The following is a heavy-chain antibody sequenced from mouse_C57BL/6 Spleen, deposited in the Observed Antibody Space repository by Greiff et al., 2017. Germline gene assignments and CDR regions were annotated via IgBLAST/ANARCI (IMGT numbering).Heavy chain of an antibody. CDR3: ASDRDGYSCYFDV. Sequence: EVQRVESGGGLVRPGGSLKLSCAASGFTFSSYAMSWVRQTPEKRLEWVATISDGGSYTYYPDNVKGRFTISRDKAKNNLYLHMSHLKSEDTAMYYWASDRDGYSCYFDVWGTGTTVTVSS. D-gene: IGHD2-3*01. V-gene: IGHV5-4*01. CDR2: ISDGGSYT. CDR1: GFTFSSYA. J-gene: IGHJ1*03.